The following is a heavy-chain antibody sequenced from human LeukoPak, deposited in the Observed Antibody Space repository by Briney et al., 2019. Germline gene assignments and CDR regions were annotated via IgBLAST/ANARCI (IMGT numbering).Heavy chain of an antibody. CDR3: AREPEY. D-gene: IGHD1-14*01. CDR1: GGSFSGYY. Sequence: SETLSLTCAVYGGSFSGYYWSWIRQPPGKGLEWIGEINHSGSTNYNPSLKSRVTISVDTSKNQFSLKLTSVTAADTAIYFCAREPEYWGQGALVTVSS. J-gene: IGHJ1*01. CDR2: INHSGST. V-gene: IGHV4-34*01.